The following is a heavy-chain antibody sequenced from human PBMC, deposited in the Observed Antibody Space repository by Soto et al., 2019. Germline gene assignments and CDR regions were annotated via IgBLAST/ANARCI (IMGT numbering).Heavy chain of an antibody. D-gene: IGHD1-1*01. V-gene: IGHV1-69*01. CDR1: GGTFNTYA. Sequence: QVQLVQSGAEMKKPGSSVMVSCQSSGGTFNTYAMNWVRQAPGQGPEWLGDISPMIGAANYAPKFQRRVTMTADEYTGTSQMQCSSLTSEDTALYLCARYVQVHTPAFGYWGQGTPGTVSS. CDR2: ISPMIGAA. J-gene: IGHJ4*02. CDR3: ARYVQVHTPAFGY.